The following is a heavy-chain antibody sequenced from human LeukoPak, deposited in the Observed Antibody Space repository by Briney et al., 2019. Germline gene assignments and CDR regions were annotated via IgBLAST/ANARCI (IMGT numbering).Heavy chain of an antibody. CDR2: INPSGGST. Sequence: ASVKVSCKASGYTFTSYYMHWVRQAPGQGLEWMGIINPSGGSTSYTQQFQGRVTMTRDMSTSTVYMELSSLRSEDTAVYYCAREAREIVVVPAATKFDPWGQGTLVTVSS. V-gene: IGHV1-46*01. CDR1: GYTFTSYY. D-gene: IGHD2-2*01. CDR3: AREAREIVVVPAATKFDP. J-gene: IGHJ5*02.